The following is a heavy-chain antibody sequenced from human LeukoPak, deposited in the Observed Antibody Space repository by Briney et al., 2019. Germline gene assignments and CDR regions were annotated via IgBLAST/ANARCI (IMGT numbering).Heavy chain of an antibody. Sequence: PGGSLRLSCAASGFTFSSYSMNWVRQAPGKGLEWVSYISSSSSTIYYADSVKGRFTISRDNAKNSLYLQMNSLRAEDTAVYYCARDPPQGSGSRFDCWGQGTLVTVSS. V-gene: IGHV3-48*01. J-gene: IGHJ4*02. D-gene: IGHD3-10*01. CDR1: GFTFSSYS. CDR2: ISSSSSTI. CDR3: ARDPPQGSGSRFDC.